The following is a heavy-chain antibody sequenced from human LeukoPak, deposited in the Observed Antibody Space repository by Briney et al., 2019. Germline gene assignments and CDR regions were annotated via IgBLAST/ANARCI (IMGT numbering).Heavy chain of an antibody. V-gene: IGHV3-23*01. CDR3: AKVDYGDYVGDY. J-gene: IGHJ4*02. D-gene: IGHD4-17*01. CDR2: ISGSGGST. CDR1: GFTFSSSA. Sequence: GGSLRLSCAASGFTFSSSALSWVRQAPGKGLEWVSAISGSGGSTYYADSVKGRFTISRDNSKNALYLQMNSLRAEDTAVYYCAKVDYGDYVGDYWGQGTLVTVSS.